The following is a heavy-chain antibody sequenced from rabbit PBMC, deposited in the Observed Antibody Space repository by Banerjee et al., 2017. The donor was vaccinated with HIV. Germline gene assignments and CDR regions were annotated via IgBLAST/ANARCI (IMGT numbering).Heavy chain of an antibody. CDR3: ARLYDGSIYSYYFNL. Sequence: QSLEESGGDLVKPGASLTLTCTASGFDLSSYYDMCWVRQAPGKGLEWIACIYAGSSGSTNYASWAKGRFTISKTSSTTVTLQMTSLTAADTATYLRARLYDGSIYSYYFNLWGPGTLVTV. CDR1: GFDLSSYYD. V-gene: IGHV1S40*01. D-gene: IGHD8-1*01. J-gene: IGHJ4*01. CDR2: IYAGSSGST.